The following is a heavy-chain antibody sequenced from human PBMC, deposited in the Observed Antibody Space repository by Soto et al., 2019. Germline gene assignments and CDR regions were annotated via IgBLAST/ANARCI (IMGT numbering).Heavy chain of an antibody. Sequence: SETLSLTCAVYGGSFSGYYWSWIRQPPGKGLEWIGEINHSGSTNYNPSLKSRVTISVDTSKNQFSLKLSSVTAADTAVYYCARDSCSSSSDDGKKLEDNYWGQGTLVTVSS. D-gene: IGHD6-6*01. V-gene: IGHV4-34*01. CDR3: ARDSCSSSSDDGKKLEDNY. CDR2: INHSGST. CDR1: GGSFSGYY. J-gene: IGHJ4*02.